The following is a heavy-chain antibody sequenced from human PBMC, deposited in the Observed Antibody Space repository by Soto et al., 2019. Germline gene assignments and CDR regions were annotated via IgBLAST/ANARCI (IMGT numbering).Heavy chain of an antibody. V-gene: IGHV4-30-2*01. CDR3: ARDQLEGNWFDP. Sequence: QLQLQESGSGLVRPSQTLSLTCAVSGGSISSGGYSWNWIRQPPGKGLERIGYIYHSGSTLYNPSLKSRVTISVDKSKNPFSLKLTAVTAADTAVYYCARDQLEGNWFDPWGQGTLVTVSS. CDR1: GGSISSGGYS. CDR2: IYHSGST. D-gene: IGHD1-1*01. J-gene: IGHJ5*02.